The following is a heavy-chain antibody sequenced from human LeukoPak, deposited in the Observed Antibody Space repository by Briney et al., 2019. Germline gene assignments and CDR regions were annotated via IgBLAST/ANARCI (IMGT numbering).Heavy chain of an antibody. CDR2: IYPSEST. CDR3: AREETTAAGRSLDY. CDR1: GGSISSSSYY. J-gene: IGHJ4*02. Sequence: PSETLSLTCTVSGGSISSSSYYWGWIRQPPGKGLEWIVRIYPSESTNDNPALKSRVTMSVDTSKNQFSLKLSSVSAADTAVYYCAREETTAAGRSLDYWGQGTLVTVSS. V-gene: IGHV4-39*07. D-gene: IGHD6-13*01.